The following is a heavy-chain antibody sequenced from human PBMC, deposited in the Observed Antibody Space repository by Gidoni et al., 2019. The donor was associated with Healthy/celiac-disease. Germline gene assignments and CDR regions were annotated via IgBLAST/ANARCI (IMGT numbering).Heavy chain of an antibody. CDR1: GGTFSSYA. V-gene: IGHV1-69*01. D-gene: IGHD1-26*01. Sequence: QVQLVQSGAEVKKPGSSVTVSRKASGGTFSSYAISWVRQAPGQGLELMGGIIPIFGTANYAQKFQGRVTITADESTSTAYMELSSLRSEDTAVYYCAREGSGSSPGTVDYWGQGTLVTVSS. CDR3: AREGSGSSPGTVDY. CDR2: IIPIFGTA. J-gene: IGHJ4*02.